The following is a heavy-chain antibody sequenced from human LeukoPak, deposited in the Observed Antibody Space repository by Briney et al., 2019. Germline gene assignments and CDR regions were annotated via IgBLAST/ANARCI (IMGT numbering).Heavy chain of an antibody. Sequence: PSQTLSLTCTVSGGSISSGDYYWSWIRQPPGKGLEWIGYIYHSGSTYYNPSLKSRVTISVDTSKNQFSLKLSSVTAADTAVYYCASDDGSGRIDYWGQGTLVTVSS. CDR3: ASDDGSGRIDY. V-gene: IGHV4-30-4*01. CDR2: IYHSGST. D-gene: IGHD3-10*01. J-gene: IGHJ4*02. CDR1: GGSISSGDYY.